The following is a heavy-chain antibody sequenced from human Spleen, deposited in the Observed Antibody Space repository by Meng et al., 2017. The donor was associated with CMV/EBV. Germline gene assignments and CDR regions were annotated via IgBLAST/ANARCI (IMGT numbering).Heavy chain of an antibody. CDR2: ISSGGDAT. Sequence: GESLKISCVASGFTFSSSAMAWVRQAPGKGLEWVSAISSGGDATYYPDSVKGRFTISRDNSKNTLYLQMDSLRAEDTAVYYCAKDLGDNSGPDYWGQGTLVTVSS. CDR1: GFTFSSSA. CDR3: AKDLGDNSGPDY. D-gene: IGHD3-22*01. J-gene: IGHJ4*02. V-gene: IGHV3-23*01.